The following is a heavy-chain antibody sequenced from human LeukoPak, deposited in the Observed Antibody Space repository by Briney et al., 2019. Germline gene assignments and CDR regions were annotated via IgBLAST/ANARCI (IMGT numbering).Heavy chain of an antibody. J-gene: IGHJ4*02. V-gene: IGHV1-18*01. CDR1: GYTFTTYG. D-gene: IGHD4-23*01. Sequence: GASVKVSCKASGYTFTTYGLTWVRQAPGQGLEWMGWISAYNGNTNYAQKLQGRVTMTTDTSTSTAYMELRSLRSDDTAVYYCATDPLGTVVTPCWGQGTLVTVSS. CDR3: ATDPLGTVVTPC. CDR2: ISAYNGNT.